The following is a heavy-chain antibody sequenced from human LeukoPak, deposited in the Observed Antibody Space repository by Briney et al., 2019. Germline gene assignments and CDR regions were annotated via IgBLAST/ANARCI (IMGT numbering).Heavy chain of an antibody. Sequence: GRSLRLSCAASGFTFSTYSMNWVRQAPGKGLEWVSSISTNSRFRFYADSVKGRFTISRDNAKNSLYLQMDSLRAEDTAVYFCARAHYDSSGYVNYYYYNYMDVWGTGSKVSVS. CDR1: GFTFSTYS. V-gene: IGHV3-21*01. J-gene: IGHJ6*03. CDR2: ISTNSRFR. CDR3: ARAHYDSSGYVNYYYYNYMDV. D-gene: IGHD3-22*01.